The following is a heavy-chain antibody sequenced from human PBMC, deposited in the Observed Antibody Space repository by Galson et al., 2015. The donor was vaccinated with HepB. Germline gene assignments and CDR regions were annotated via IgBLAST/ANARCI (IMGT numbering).Heavy chain of an antibody. CDR2: IIPIFGTA. D-gene: IGHD3-22*01. CDR3: ARDSLPTYYYDSSGYYYGYFDL. J-gene: IGHJ2*01. Sequence: QSGAEVKKPGTSVKVSCKASGGTFSSYAISWVRQAPGQGLEWMGGIIPIFGTANYAQKFQGRVTITADESTSTAYMELSSLRSEDTAVYYCARDSLPTYYYDSSGYYYGYFDLWGRGTLVTVSS. CDR1: GGTFSSYA. V-gene: IGHV1-69*13.